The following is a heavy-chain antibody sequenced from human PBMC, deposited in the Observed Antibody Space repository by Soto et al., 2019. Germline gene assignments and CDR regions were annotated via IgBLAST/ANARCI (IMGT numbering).Heavy chain of an antibody. CDR3: ASKTYGSGSYYKYYYYYMDV. CDR1: GFTVSSNY. V-gene: IGHV3-66*01. CDR2: IYSGGST. J-gene: IGHJ6*03. D-gene: IGHD3-10*01. Sequence: GGSLRLSCAASGFTVSSNYMSWVRQAPGKGLEWVSVIYSGGSTYYADSVKGRFTISRDNSKNMLYPQMNSLRAEDTAVYYCASKTYGSGSYYKYYYYYMDVWGKGTTVTVSS.